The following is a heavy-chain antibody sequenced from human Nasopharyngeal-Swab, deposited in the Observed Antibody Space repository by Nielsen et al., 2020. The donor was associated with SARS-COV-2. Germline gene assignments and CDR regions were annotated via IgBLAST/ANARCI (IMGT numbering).Heavy chain of an antibody. Sequence: GESLKISCAASGITFSTYAMSWVRQAPGKGLEWVAVISYDGSNKYYADSVKGRFTISRDNSKNTLYLQMNSLRAEDTAVYYCARDGPYYDFWSGYWGSMDVWGQGTTVTVSS. D-gene: IGHD3-3*01. V-gene: IGHV3-30*03. J-gene: IGHJ6*02. CDR1: GITFSTYA. CDR2: ISYDGSNK. CDR3: ARDGPYYDFWSGYWGSMDV.